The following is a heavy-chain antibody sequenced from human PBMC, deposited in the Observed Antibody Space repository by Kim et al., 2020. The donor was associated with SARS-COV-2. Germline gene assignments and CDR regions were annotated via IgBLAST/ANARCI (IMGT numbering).Heavy chain of an antibody. Sequence: GGSLRLSCTASGSTFGDYAMSWVRQAPGKGLEWVGFIRSKAYGGTTEYAASVKGRFTISRDDSKSIAYLQMNSLKTEDTAVYYCTRDPQKYYYDSSGWGLDAFDIWGQGTMVTVSS. CDR1: GSTFGDYA. CDR2: IRSKAYGGTT. V-gene: IGHV3-49*04. J-gene: IGHJ3*02. CDR3: TRDPQKYYYDSSGWGLDAFDI. D-gene: IGHD3-22*01.